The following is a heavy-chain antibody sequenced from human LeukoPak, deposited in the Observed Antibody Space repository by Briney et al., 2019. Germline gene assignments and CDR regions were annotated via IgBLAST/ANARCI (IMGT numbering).Heavy chain of an antibody. Sequence: SETLSLTCAVYGGSFSGYYWSWIRQPPGKGLEWIGETNHSGSTNYNPSLESRVTISVDTSKNQFSLKLSSVTAADTAVYYCARDHGSGWTWAYDYWGQGTLVTVSS. D-gene: IGHD6-19*01. J-gene: IGHJ4*02. CDR2: TNHSGST. CDR3: ARDHGSGWTWAYDY. CDR1: GGSFSGYY. V-gene: IGHV4-34*01.